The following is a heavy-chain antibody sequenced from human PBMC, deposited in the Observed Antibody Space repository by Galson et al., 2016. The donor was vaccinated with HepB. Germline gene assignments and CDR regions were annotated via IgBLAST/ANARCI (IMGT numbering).Heavy chain of an antibody. J-gene: IGHJ4*02. CDR1: GFTFSNFA. CDR3: VKDGGLEWFYYDSGGHYSYFDF. V-gene: IGHV3-64D*09. CDR2: ISSNGGTT. Sequence: SLRLSCAASGFTFSNFAIHWVRQAPGKGLEYVSSISSNGGTTYYADSLKGRFNISRDNSKNTLNLQMISLRPEDTAVYYCVKDGGLEWFYYDSGGHYSYFDFWGQGTLVTVSS. D-gene: IGHD3-22*01.